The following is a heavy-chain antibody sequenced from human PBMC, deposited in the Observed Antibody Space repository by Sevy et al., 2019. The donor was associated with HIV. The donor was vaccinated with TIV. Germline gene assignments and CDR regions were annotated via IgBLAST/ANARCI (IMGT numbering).Heavy chain of an antibody. CDR2: IKQDGSEK. D-gene: IGHD3-3*01. V-gene: IGHV3-7*01. Sequence: GGFLRLSCAASGFTFSSYWMSWVRQAPGKGLEWMANIKQDGSEKYYVDSVKGRFTISRDNAKNSLYLQMNSLRAEDTAVYYCARDATKGRFLEWLYTDYAFDIWGQGTMVTVSS. CDR1: GFTFSSYW. CDR3: ARDATKGRFLEWLYTDYAFDI. J-gene: IGHJ3*02.